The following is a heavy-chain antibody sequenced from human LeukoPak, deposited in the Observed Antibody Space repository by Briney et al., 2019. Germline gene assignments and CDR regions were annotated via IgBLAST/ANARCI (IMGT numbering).Heavy chain of an antibody. J-gene: IGHJ4*02. V-gene: IGHV4-39*01. D-gene: IGHD6-25*01. CDR3: ARQLPTAAADTRGYFDY. CDR2: LFYGENT. CDR1: GGSISPISSSTYY. Sequence: SETLSLTCTVSGGSISPISSSTYYWGRIRQAPGKGLEWIGSLFYGENTHYNPFLKSRATLSVDASNNQFPLKLTSVTAADAAVSFCARQLPTAAADTRGYFDYWGQGTVVTVSS.